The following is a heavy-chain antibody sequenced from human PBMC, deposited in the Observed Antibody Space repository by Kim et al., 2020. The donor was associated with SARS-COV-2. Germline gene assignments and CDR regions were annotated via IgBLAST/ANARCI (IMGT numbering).Heavy chain of an antibody. CDR3: ASSTIFGVVYYFDY. D-gene: IGHD3-3*01. CDR1: DGSISSGGYY. Sequence: SETLSLTCTVSDGSISSGGYYWSWIRQHPGKGLEWIGYIYYSGSTYYNPSLKSRVTISVDTSKNQFSLKLSSVTAADTAVYYCASSTIFGVVYYFDYWGQGTLVTVSS. J-gene: IGHJ4*02. V-gene: IGHV4-31*03. CDR2: IYYSGST.